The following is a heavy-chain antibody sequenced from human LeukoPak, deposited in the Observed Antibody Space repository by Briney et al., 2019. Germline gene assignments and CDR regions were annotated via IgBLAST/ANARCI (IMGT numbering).Heavy chain of an antibody. CDR1: GFTFDDYA. J-gene: IGHJ3*02. Sequence: GRSLRLSCAASGFTFDDYAMHWVRQAPGKGLEWVSGISWNSGSIGYADSVKGRFTISRDNAKNSLYLQMNRLRAEDTALYYCAKDIGEQWLANDAFGIWGQGTMVTVSS. V-gene: IGHV3-9*01. CDR2: ISWNSGSI. CDR3: AKDIGEQWLANDAFGI. D-gene: IGHD6-19*01.